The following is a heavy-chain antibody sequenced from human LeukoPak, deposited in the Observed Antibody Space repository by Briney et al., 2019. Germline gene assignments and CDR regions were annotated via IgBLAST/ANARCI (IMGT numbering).Heavy chain of an antibody. CDR1: GFTFSHYT. Sequence: GGSLRLSCAASGFTFSHYTIGWVRQAPGKGLERVASITSSSSHIYYADSVKGRFTISRDNAKNEVYLQMNSLRGEDTAIYYCARVMMGATVTTFHYYCMDVWGVGTAVTVSS. CDR2: ITSSSSHI. V-gene: IGHV3-21*01. CDR3: ARVMMGATVTTFHYYCMDV. J-gene: IGHJ6*03. D-gene: IGHD4-11*01.